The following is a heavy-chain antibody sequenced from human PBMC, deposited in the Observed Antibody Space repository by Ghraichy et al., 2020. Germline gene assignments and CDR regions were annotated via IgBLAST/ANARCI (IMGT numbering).Heavy chain of an antibody. CDR1: GGSFSGYY. D-gene: IGHD2-15*01. CDR2: INHSGST. CDR3: AVTPGLTPGALDY. V-gene: IGHV4-34*01. J-gene: IGHJ4*02. Sequence: SETLSLTCAVYGGSFSGYYWSWIRQPPGKGLEWIGEINHSGSTNYNPSLKSRVTISVDTSKNQFSLKLSSVTAADTAVYYCAVTPGLTPGALDYWGQGTLVTVSS.